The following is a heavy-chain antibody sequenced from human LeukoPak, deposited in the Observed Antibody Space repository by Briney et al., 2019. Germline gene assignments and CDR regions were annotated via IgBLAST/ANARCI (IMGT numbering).Heavy chain of an antibody. V-gene: IGHV3-53*01. CDR2: IYSGGST. CDR1: GFNFRDHW. D-gene: IGHD3-10*01. J-gene: IGHJ4*02. Sequence: GGSLRLSCAVSGFNFRDHWMDWVRQAPGKGLEWVSVIYSGGSTYYADSVKGRFTISRDNSKNTLYLQMNSLRAEDTAVYYCARVLIHYGAFDYWGQGTLVTVSS. CDR3: ARVLIHYGAFDY.